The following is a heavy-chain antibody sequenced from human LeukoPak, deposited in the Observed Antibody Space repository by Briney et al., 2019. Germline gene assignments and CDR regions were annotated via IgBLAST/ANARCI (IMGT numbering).Heavy chain of an antibody. CDR3: ARSTGETNDY. CDR1: GGTFSSYA. CDR2: IIPIFGTA. J-gene: IGHJ4*02. V-gene: IGHV1-69*05. D-gene: IGHD2-2*01. Sequence: VASVKVSCKASGGTFSSYAISWVRQAPGQGLGWMGRIIPIFGTANYAQKFQGRVTITTDESTSTAYMELSSLRSEDTAVYYCARSTGETNDYWGQGTLVTVSS.